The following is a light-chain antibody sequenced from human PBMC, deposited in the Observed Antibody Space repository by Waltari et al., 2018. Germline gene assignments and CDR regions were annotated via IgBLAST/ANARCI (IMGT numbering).Light chain of an antibody. V-gene: IGLV1-44*01. CDR1: SSNIGRNI. CDR2: NDN. CDR3: SGWDDSLNGWV. J-gene: IGLJ3*02. Sequence: QSVPTQSPSASGTPGQRVTISCSGSSSNIGRNIVNWYQQFPGTAPKLLIFNDNPRPSGVPDRFSGSKSGPSASLAISGLQSEDEAHYYCSGWDDSLNGWVFGGGTKLTVL.